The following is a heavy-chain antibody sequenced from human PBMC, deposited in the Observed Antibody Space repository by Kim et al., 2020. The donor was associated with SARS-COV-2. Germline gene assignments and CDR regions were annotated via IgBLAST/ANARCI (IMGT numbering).Heavy chain of an antibody. CDR2: ISSSSSTI. CDR1: GFTFSSYS. D-gene: IGHD3-10*01. Sequence: GGSLRLSCAASGFTFSSYSMNWVRQAPGKGLEWVSYISSSSSTIYYADSVKGRFTISRDNAKNSLYLQMNSLRDEDTAVYYCARERSGSYPYYYGMDVWCQGTTVTVSS. J-gene: IGHJ6*02. CDR3: ARERSGSYPYYYGMDV. V-gene: IGHV3-48*02.